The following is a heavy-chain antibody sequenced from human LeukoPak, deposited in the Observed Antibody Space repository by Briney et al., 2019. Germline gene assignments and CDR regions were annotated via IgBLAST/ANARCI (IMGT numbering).Heavy chain of an antibody. CDR2: INHSGST. Sequence: NTSETLSLTCTVSGGSISSYYWSWIRQPPGKGLEWIGEINHSGSTNYNPSLKSRVTISVDTSKNQFSLKLSSVTAADTAVYYCARFDYGGSYYFDYWGQGTLVTVSS. V-gene: IGHV4-34*01. CDR3: ARFDYGGSYYFDY. CDR1: GGSISSYY. D-gene: IGHD4-23*01. J-gene: IGHJ4*02.